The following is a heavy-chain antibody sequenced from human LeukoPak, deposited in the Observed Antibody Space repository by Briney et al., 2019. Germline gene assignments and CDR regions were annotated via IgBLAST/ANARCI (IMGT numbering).Heavy chain of an antibody. V-gene: IGHV4-30-4*01. J-gene: IGHJ4*02. CDR3: ARENYYDSSGYSD. CDR2: IYYSRST. Sequence: SETLSLTCTVSGGSISSGDYYWRWIRQPPGKGLEWIGYIYYSRSTYYNPSLKSRVTISVDTSKNQFSLKLSSVTAADTAVYYCARENYYDSSGYSDWGQGTLVTVSS. CDR1: GGSISSGDYY. D-gene: IGHD3-22*01.